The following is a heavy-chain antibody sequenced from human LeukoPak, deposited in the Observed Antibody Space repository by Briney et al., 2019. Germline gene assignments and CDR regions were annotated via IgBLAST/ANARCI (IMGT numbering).Heavy chain of an antibody. CDR3: ARGQGSGSYPYYYYGMDV. V-gene: IGHV3-13*01. CDR2: IGTAGDA. Sequence: PGGSLRLSCAASGFTFSSYDMHWVRQVTGKGLEWVSAIGTAGDAYYPGSVKGRFTISREDAKNSLYLQMNSLRAGDTAVYFCARGQGSGSYPYYYYGMDVWGQGTTVTVSS. J-gene: IGHJ6*02. CDR1: GFTFSSYD. D-gene: IGHD1-26*01.